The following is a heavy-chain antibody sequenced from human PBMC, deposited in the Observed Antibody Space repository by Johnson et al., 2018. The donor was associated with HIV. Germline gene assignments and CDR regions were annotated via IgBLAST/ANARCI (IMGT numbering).Heavy chain of an antibody. D-gene: IGHD1-26*01. J-gene: IGHJ3*01. V-gene: IGHV3-30*02. Sequence: QVQLVESGGGVVQPGGSLRLSCAASGFNFNIYGMHWVHQAPVRGLEWVAFIRYDGSYKNYVDSAKGRFTISRDNSKNTLYLQMNSLSAEDTAVYYCAKPLVGATRDDAFDVWGQGTMVTVSS. CDR2: IRYDGSYK. CDR1: GFNFNIYG. CDR3: AKPLVGATRDDAFDV.